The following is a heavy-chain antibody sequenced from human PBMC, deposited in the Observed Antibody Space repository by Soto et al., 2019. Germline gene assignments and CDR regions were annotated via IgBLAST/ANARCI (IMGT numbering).Heavy chain of an antibody. CDR2: IYYSGST. D-gene: IGHD2-2*01. J-gene: IGHJ4*02. Sequence: SETLSLTCTVSGGSISSSSYYWGWIRQPPGKGLEWIGSIYYSGSTYYNPSLKSRVTISVDTSKNQFSLKLSSVTAADTAVYYCARQGSDIVVVPATREAGFDYWGQGTLVTVSS. CDR1: GGSISSSSYY. CDR3: ARQGSDIVVVPATREAGFDY. V-gene: IGHV4-39*01.